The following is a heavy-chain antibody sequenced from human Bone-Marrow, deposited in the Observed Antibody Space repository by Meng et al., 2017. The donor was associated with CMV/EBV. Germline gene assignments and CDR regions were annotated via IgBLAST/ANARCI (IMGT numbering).Heavy chain of an antibody. V-gene: IGHV1-69*06. Sequence: SVKVSCKASGGTFSSYAISWVRQAPGQGLEWMGGIIPIFGTANYAQKFQGRVTITADKSTSTAYMELSSLRSEDTAVYYCAIRPYFGVVTTDYWGQGTLVTVSS. D-gene: IGHD3-3*01. CDR3: AIRPYFGVVTTDY. CDR2: IIPIFGTA. CDR1: GGTFSSYA. J-gene: IGHJ4*02.